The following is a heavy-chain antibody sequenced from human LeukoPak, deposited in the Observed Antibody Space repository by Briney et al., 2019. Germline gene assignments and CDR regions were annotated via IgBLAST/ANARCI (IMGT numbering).Heavy chain of an antibody. J-gene: IGHJ4*02. Sequence: ASVKVSCKASGGTFSSYAISWVRQAPGQGLEWMGGIIPIFGTANYAQKFQGRVTITADESTGTAYMELSSLRSEDTAVYYCARDRAAAGRAFDYWGQGTLVTVSS. CDR1: GGTFSSYA. CDR2: IIPIFGTA. V-gene: IGHV1-69*13. D-gene: IGHD6-13*01. CDR3: ARDRAAAGRAFDY.